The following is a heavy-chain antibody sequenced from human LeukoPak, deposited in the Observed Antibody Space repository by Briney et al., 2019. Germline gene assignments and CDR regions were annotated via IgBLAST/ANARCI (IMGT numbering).Heavy chain of an antibody. D-gene: IGHD6-13*01. CDR3: AKDMEGCSSSWLDY. J-gene: IGHJ4*02. CDR1: GFTFDDYA. CDR2: ISWNSGSI. Sequence: GRSLRLSCAASGFTFDDYAMHWVRQAPGKGLEWVSGISWNSGSIGYADSVKGRFTISRDNAKNSLYLQMNSLRAEDTALYYCAKDMEGCSSSWLDYWGQGTLVTVSS. V-gene: IGHV3-9*01.